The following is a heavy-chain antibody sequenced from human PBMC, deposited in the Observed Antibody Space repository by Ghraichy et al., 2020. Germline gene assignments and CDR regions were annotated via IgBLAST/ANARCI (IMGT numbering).Heavy chain of an antibody. CDR3: ARQGTVIDSSGYSPGFDY. CDR1: GYSFTSYW. V-gene: IGHV5-10-1*01. D-gene: IGHD3-22*01. Sequence: GESLNISCKGSGYSFTSYWISWVRQMPGKGLEWMGRIDPSDSYTNYSPSFQGHVTISADKSISTAYLQWSSLKASDTAMYYCARQGTVIDSSGYSPGFDYWGQGTLVTVSS. J-gene: IGHJ4*02. CDR2: IDPSDSYT.